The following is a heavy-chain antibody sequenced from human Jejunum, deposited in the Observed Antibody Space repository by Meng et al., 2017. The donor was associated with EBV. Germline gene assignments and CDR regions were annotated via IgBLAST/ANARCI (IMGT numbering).Heavy chain of an antibody. Sequence: VQLTQPGPGLLKPSETLSLTCTVSGGSVSSGGYYWSWIRQPPGKGLEWIGYIYNSESTNYKSSLKSRVTISADTSKNQFSLRLSSVTAADTAVYYCARDQNGSYFAYWGQGTLVTVSS. D-gene: IGHD1-26*01. CDR2: IYNSEST. CDR3: ARDQNGSYFAY. CDR1: GGSVSSGGYY. J-gene: IGHJ4*02. V-gene: IGHV4-61*08.